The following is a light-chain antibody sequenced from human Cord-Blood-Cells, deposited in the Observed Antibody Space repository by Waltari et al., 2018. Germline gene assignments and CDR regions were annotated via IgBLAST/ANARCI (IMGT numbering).Light chain of an antibody. V-gene: IGKV1-39*01. CDR3: QQSYSTPRGFT. Sequence: DIQMTQSPSSLSASVGDRVTITCRASQSISSYLNWYQQKPGNAPKLLIHAASSLQSGVPSRFSGSGSGTDFTLTISSLQPEDFATYYCQQSYSTPRGFTFGPGTKVDIK. CDR1: QSISSY. J-gene: IGKJ3*01. CDR2: AAS.